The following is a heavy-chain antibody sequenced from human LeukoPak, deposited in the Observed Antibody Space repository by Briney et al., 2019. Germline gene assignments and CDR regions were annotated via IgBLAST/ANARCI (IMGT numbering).Heavy chain of an antibody. J-gene: IGHJ4*02. D-gene: IGHD6-6*01. Sequence: SETLSLTCTVSGYSISSGYYWGWIRPPPGKGLEWIGSIYHSGSTYYNPSLKSRVTISVDTSKNQFSLKLSSVTAADTAVYYCARDLGIAACPDYWGQGTLVTVSS. CDR3: ARDLGIAACPDY. V-gene: IGHV4-38-2*02. CDR1: GYSISSGYY. CDR2: IYHSGST.